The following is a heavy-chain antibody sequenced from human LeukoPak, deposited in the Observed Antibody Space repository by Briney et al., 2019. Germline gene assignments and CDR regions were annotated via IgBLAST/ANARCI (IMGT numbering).Heavy chain of an antibody. D-gene: IGHD3-16*02. V-gene: IGHV3-48*01. CDR1: GFTFSSYS. CDR3: VRDRGISFYFDY. J-gene: IGHJ4*02. CDR2: ISSSGTII. Sequence: GGSLRLSCAASGFTFSSYSMNWVRQAPGKGLEWVSNISSSGTIIYYADSVKGRFTISRDNAKNSLYLQMNRLRAEDTAVYYCVRDRGISFYFDYWGQGTLVTVSS.